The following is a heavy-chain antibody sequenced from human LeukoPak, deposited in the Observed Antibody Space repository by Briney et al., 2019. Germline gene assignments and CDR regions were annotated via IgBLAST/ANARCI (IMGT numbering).Heavy chain of an antibody. CDR2: ISTYNGNR. CDR1: GYAFSSYG. V-gene: IGHV1-18*01. D-gene: IGHD4-17*01. CDR3: AREGTTSESHFDL. J-gene: IGHJ2*01. Sequence: ASVKVSCKASGYAFSSYGISWVRQAPGQGLEWMGWISTYNGNRNYAQKVQGRVTMTTDTSTSTAYMELRSLRSDDTAVYYCAREGTTSESHFDLWGRGTLVTVSS.